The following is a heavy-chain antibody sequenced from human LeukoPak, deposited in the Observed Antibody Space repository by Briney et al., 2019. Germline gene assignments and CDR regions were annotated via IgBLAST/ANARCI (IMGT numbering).Heavy chain of an antibody. V-gene: IGHV3-30*04. CDR3: ARGLHDRSWYGAH. CDR1: GFAFSDYT. D-gene: IGHD6-13*01. J-gene: IGHJ4*02. CDR2: LPPDGSYQ. Sequence: GGSLRLSCAASGFAFSDYTMQWVRQAPGKGLEWVALLPPDGSYQYYADSLKGRFTISRDNFKNALYLQMNSLRLEDTAVYYCARGLHDRSWYGAHWGQGTLLSVSS.